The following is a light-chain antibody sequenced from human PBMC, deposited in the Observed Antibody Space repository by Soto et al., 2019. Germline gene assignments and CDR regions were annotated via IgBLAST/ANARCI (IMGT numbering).Light chain of an antibody. CDR2: GAS. J-gene: IGKJ1*01. V-gene: IGKV3-20*01. CDR1: QSVSNNY. Sequence: EIVLTQSPGSLSLSPGERAXXXXRASQSVSNNYLAWYQQKPGQAPRLLIYGASNRATGIPDRFSGSGSGTDFTLTISRLEPEDFAVYYCQQYGSSGTFGQGTKVDI. CDR3: QQYGSSGT.